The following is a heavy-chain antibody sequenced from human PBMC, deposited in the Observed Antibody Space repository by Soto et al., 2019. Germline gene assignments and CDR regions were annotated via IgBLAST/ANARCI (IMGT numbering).Heavy chain of an antibody. J-gene: IGHJ6*02. Sequence: QVTLKESGPTLVKPRQTLTLTCTVSGLSLRTTGVGVGWVRQPPGKALEWLALLYWDDDKRYSPSLRSRLTIAKDISEKHVVLTMTNIDTVDTATYYCVQSRCGGDCLEIYSSHAYNGLDVWGQGTTVTVSS. CDR1: GLSLRTTGVG. CDR3: VQSRCGGDCLEIYSSHAYNGLDV. CDR2: LYWDDDK. D-gene: IGHD2-21*02. V-gene: IGHV2-5*02.